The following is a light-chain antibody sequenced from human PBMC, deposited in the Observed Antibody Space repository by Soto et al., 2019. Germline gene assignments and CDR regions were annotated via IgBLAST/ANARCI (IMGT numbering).Light chain of an antibody. CDR3: QQRSNWPLT. J-gene: IGKJ1*01. CDR1: QSVSSTY. V-gene: IGKV3-11*01. Sequence: EIVLTQSPGTLSLSPGERATLSCRASQSVSSTYIAWYQQNPGQAPRLLIYGASNRATGIPARFSGSGSGTDFTLTISSLEPEDFEVYYCQQRSNWPLTFGQGTKV. CDR2: GAS.